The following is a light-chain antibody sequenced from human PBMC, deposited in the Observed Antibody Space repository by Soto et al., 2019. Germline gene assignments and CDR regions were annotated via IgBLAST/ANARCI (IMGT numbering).Light chain of an antibody. CDR1: QTVSSN. Sequence: EIVMTQSPATLSVSPGERATLSCRASQTVSSNLPWYQQKRGQAPRLLIYGASTRAPGIPARFSGSGSRTEFTLTISSLQSEDFAVYYCQQYNDWPPFTIGPGTRVEIK. CDR2: GAS. V-gene: IGKV3-15*01. CDR3: QQYNDWPPFT. J-gene: IGKJ3*01.